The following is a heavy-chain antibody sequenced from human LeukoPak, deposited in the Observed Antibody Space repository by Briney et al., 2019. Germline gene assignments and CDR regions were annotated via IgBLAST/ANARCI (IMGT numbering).Heavy chain of an antibody. CDR2: IYYFGNT. CDR1: GGPISTYY. J-gene: IGHJ4*02. D-gene: IGHD7-27*01. V-gene: IGHV4-59*01. Sequence: SETLSLTCSVSGGPISTYYWSWVRQPPGKGLEWIGYIYYFGNTDYNPSLKSRVTISVDTSKNQFSLSLRSVTAADTAVYYCAKLGSPRAFWGQGILVRVSS. CDR3: AKLGSPRAF.